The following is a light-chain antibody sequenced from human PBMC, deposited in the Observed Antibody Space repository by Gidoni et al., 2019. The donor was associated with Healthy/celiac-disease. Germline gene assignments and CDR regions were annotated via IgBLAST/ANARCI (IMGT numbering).Light chain of an antibody. CDR1: SSNIGAGYD. CDR3: QSYDSSLSGSV. Sequence: VLTQPPSVSGAPGQRVTISCTGSSSNIGAGYDVHWYQQLPGTAPKLLIYGNSNRPSGVPDRFSGSKSGTSAPLAITGLQAEDEADYYCQSYDSSLSGSVFGGGTKLTVL. V-gene: IGLV1-40*01. J-gene: IGLJ3*02. CDR2: GNS.